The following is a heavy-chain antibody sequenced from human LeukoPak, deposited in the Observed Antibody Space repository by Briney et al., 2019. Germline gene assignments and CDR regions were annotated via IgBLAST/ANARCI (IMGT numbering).Heavy chain of an antibody. CDR1: GGSICSGDYY. J-gene: IGHJ4*02. Sequence: PSETLSLTCTVSGGSICSGDYYWSWIRQPPGKGLEWIGYIHYLGSTYYNPSLKSRVTISVDTSKNQFSLKLSSVTAADTAVYYCAAQIVATADFDYWGQGTLVTVSS. CDR2: IHYLGST. V-gene: IGHV4-30-4*01. D-gene: IGHD5-12*01. CDR3: AAQIVATADFDY.